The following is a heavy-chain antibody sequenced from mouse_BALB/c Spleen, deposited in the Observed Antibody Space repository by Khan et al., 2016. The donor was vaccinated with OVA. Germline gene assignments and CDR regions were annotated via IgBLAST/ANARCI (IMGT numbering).Heavy chain of an antibody. CDR1: GFSLTSYG. Sequence: QVQLKQSGPGLVQPSQSLSITCTVSGFSLTSYGVHWVRQSPGKGLEWLGVMWSGGSTDYNAAFISRLSISKDNFKSQVVFKMNSLQANDSAIYYCAENYDSDEGLAYWGQGTLVTVSA. J-gene: IGHJ3*01. D-gene: IGHD2-4*01. V-gene: IGHV2-2*02. CDR3: AENYDSDEGLAY. CDR2: MWSGGST.